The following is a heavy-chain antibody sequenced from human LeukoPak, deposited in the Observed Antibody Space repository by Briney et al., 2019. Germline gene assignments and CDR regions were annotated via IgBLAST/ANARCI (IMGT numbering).Heavy chain of an antibody. Sequence: PGGSLRLSCAASGFTFSSYGMHWVRQAPGKGLEWVAVIWYDGSNKYYADSVKGRFTISRDNSKNTLYLQMNSLRAEDTAVYYCAKEPGYSSSASDWFDPWGQGTLVTVSS. V-gene: IGHV3-30*02. J-gene: IGHJ5*02. CDR2: IWYDGSNK. CDR3: AKEPGYSSSASDWFDP. D-gene: IGHD6-13*01. CDR1: GFTFSSYG.